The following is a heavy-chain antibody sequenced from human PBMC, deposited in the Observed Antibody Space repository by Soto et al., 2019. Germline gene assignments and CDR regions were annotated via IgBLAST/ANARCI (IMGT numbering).Heavy chain of an antibody. J-gene: IGHJ6*02. Sequence: QVQLVESGGGVVQPGRSLRLSCAASGFTFSSYGMHWVRQAPGKGLEWVSVISYDGSKKFHTDSVKGRFTISRDNSKNTLQLEMYSLRAADTAVYYCAKDKSSIHYYYYGLDLWGQGTTVTVSS. CDR2: ISYDGSKK. V-gene: IGHV3-30*18. CDR1: GFTFSSYG. D-gene: IGHD3-3*02. CDR3: AKDKSSIHYYYYGLDL.